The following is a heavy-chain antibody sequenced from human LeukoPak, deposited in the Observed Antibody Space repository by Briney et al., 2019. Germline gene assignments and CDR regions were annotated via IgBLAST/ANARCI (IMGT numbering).Heavy chain of an antibody. D-gene: IGHD3-10*01. CDR3: ARAREEVLLWFGELLPTPDY. CDR1: GYTFTSYG. V-gene: IGHV1-18*01. CDR2: ISAYNGNT. Sequence: GASVKVSCKASGYTFTSYGISWVRQAPGQGLEWMGWISAYNGNTNYAQKLQGRVTMTTDTSTSTAYMELRSLRSDDTAVYYCARAREEVLLWFGELLPTPDYWGQGTLVTVSS. J-gene: IGHJ4*02.